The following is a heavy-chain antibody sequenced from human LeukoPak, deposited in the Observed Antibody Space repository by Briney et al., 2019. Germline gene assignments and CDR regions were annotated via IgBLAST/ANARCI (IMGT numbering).Heavy chain of an antibody. CDR3: ARGGLNSGSSTEFQH. D-gene: IGHD1-26*01. V-gene: IGHV1-8*01. J-gene: IGHJ1*01. Sequence: GSVRVSCKASGYTFTSYDINWVRQATGQGLEWMGWMNPNSGNTGYAQKFQGRVTMTRNTSISTAYMELSSLRSEDTAVYYCARGGLNSGSSTEFQHWGQGTLVTVSS. CDR2: MNPNSGNT. CDR1: GYTFTSYD.